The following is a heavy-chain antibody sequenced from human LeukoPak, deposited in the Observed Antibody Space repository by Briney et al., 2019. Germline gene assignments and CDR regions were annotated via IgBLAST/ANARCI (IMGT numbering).Heavy chain of an antibody. Sequence: GGSLRLSCSASGFISSTSAMNWVRQAPGKGLEWVSPINSVGSHIYYRDSVKGRFTISRDNSKNTLYLQMNSLRAEDTAVYYCAKDHGSGSYTFDYWGQGTLVTVSS. CDR3: AKDHGSGSYTFDY. V-gene: IGHV3-21*04. D-gene: IGHD3-10*01. CDR2: INSVGSHI. J-gene: IGHJ4*02. CDR1: GFISSTSA.